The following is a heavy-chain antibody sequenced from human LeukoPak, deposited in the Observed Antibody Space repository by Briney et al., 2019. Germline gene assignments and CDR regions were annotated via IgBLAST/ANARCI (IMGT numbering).Heavy chain of an antibody. CDR3: ARGETSSYDY. CDR2: IYSGGNT. Sequence: GGSLRLSCAASGFTVSINYMSWVRQAPGKGLEWISVIYSGGNTYYADSVKGRFTISRDNSKNTVYLQMNSLRAEDTAVYYCARGETSSYDYWGQGTLVTVSS. V-gene: IGHV3-53*01. J-gene: IGHJ4*02. CDR1: GFTVSINY. D-gene: IGHD2-2*01.